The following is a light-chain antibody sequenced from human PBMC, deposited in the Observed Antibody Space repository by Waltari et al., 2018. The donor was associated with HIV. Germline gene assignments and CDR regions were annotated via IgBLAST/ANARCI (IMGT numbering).Light chain of an antibody. CDR3: QQYNTFTWT. CDR2: KAS. Sequence: DIQMTQSPSTLSASVGDRVTITCRASQSISSWLAWYQQKPGKAPKLLIYKASSLESGVPSMFSGSGSGTEFTLTISSLQPDDFATYYCQQYNTFTWTCGQGTKLEIK. CDR1: QSISSW. V-gene: IGKV1-5*03. J-gene: IGKJ1*01.